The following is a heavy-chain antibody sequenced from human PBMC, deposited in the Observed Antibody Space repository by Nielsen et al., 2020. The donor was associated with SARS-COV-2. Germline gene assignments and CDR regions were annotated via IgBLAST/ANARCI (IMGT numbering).Heavy chain of an antibody. CDR3: AIIWSGYTDAFDI. D-gene: IGHD3-3*01. CDR2: ISTGSSTI. CDR1: GFTFSNHD. J-gene: IGHJ3*02. V-gene: IGHV3-48*01. Sequence: GESLKISCAASGFTFSNHDMNWVRQAPGKGLEWVSYISTGSSTIYYADSVEGRFTISRDNAKNSLYLQMNSLRAEDTAVYYCAIIWSGYTDAFDIWGQGTMVTVSS.